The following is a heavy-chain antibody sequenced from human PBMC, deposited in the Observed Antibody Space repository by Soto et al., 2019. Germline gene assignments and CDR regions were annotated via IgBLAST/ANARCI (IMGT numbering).Heavy chain of an antibody. CDR2: ISGSGDGT. Sequence: EVQLLESGGGLVQPGGSLRLSCAASGFTFSNYAMTWVRQAPGKGLEWVSGISGSGDGTYYADSVKGRFTISRDNSKNSRYLQMNCLRDEDTALYYCAKSNSGWADWGQGTLVTVSS. D-gene: IGHD3-22*01. V-gene: IGHV3-23*01. CDR1: GFTFSNYA. J-gene: IGHJ4*02. CDR3: AKSNSGWAD.